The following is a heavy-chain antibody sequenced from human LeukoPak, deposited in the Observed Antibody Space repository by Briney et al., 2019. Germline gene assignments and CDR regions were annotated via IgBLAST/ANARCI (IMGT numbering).Heavy chain of an antibody. CDR3: ARDPYSGGYGDYYYYYMDV. CDR1: GFTFSSYA. Sequence: GGSLRLSCAASGFTFSSYAMSWVRQAPGKGLEWVSSITSSSSYIYYADSVKGRFTISRDNAKNSLYLQINSLRAEDTAVYYCARDPYSGGYGDYYYYYMDVWGKGTTVTISS. J-gene: IGHJ6*03. V-gene: IGHV3-21*01. CDR2: ITSSSSYI. D-gene: IGHD1-26*01.